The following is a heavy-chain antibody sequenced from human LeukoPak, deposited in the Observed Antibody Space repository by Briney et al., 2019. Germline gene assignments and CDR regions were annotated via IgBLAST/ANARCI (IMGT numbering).Heavy chain of an antibody. CDR1: GGTFSSYA. J-gene: IGHJ6*03. V-gene: IGHV1-69*05. CDR3: ARDYGSGSNQRGYYYYYMDV. CDR2: ITPIFGTA. D-gene: IGHD3-10*01. Sequence: SVKVSCKASGGTFSSYAISWVRQAPGQGLEWMGGITPIFGTANYAQKFQGRVTITTDESTSTAYMELSSLRSEDTAVYYCARDYGSGSNQRGYYYYYMDVWGKGTTVTVSS.